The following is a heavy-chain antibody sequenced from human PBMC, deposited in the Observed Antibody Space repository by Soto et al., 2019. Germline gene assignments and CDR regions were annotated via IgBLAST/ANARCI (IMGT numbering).Heavy chain of an antibody. D-gene: IGHD6-6*01. CDR3: ASVPEYSSSHFDY. CDR1: GFTFSSYA. Sequence: GGSLRLSCAASGFTFSSYAMHWVRQAPGKGLEWVAVISYDGSNKYYADSVKGRFTISRDNSRNTLYLQMNSLRAEDTAVYYCASVPEYSSSHFDYWGQGTLVTVSS. CDR2: ISYDGSNK. V-gene: IGHV3-30-3*01. J-gene: IGHJ4*02.